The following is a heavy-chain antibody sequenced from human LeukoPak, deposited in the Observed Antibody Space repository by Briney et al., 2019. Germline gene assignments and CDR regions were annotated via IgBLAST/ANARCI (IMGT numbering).Heavy chain of an antibody. CDR1: GFTFSTYS. J-gene: IGHJ4*02. CDR2: ISSTYDI. D-gene: IGHD7-27*01. V-gene: IGHV3-48*01. CDR3: ARDHNWGFDY. Sequence: PGGSLRLSCAASGFTFSTYSINWVRQAPGKGLEWVSYISSTYDIYYADSVRGRFTISRDNAKNSLYLQMNRVSAEDPAMYYCARDHNWGFDYWGQGTLVTVSS.